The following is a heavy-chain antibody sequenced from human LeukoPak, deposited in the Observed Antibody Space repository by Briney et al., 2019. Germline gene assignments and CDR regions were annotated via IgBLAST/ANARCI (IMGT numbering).Heavy chain of an antibody. CDR3: ARDEDYVWGSYRPTPD. Sequence: ASVKVSCKASGYTFTSYYMHWVRQAPGQGLEWMGIINPSGGSTSYAQKFQGRVTMTRDMSTSTVYMELSSLRSEDTAVYYCARDEDYVWGSYRPTPDWGQGTLATVSS. CDR1: GYTFTSYY. CDR2: INPSGGST. D-gene: IGHD3-16*02. V-gene: IGHV1-46*01. J-gene: IGHJ4*02.